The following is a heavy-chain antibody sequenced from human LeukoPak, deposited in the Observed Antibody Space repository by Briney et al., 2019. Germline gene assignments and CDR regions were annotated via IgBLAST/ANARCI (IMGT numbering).Heavy chain of an antibody. Sequence: PGGSLRLSCAASGFTFSGSAMHWVRQASGKGLEWVGRIRSNANSYATAYAASVKGRFTISRDDSKNTAYLQMNSLKTEDTAVYYCTRHPGLTYYYDSSGYPDFDPWGQGTLVTVSS. V-gene: IGHV3-73*01. D-gene: IGHD3-22*01. CDR1: GFTFSGSA. CDR3: TRHPGLTYYYDSSGYPDFDP. J-gene: IGHJ5*02. CDR2: IRSNANSYAT.